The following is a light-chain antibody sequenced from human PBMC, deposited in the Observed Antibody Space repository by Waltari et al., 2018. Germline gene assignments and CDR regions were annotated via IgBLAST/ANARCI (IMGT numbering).Light chain of an antibody. J-gene: IGKJ1*01. CDR3: QNHERLPAV. V-gene: IGKV3-20*01. Sequence: IVLTQSPGTLSLSPGERATLSCRASQSLSRYLAWYQQKPGQAPRHLIYAASSRATGIPDRFSGSGSGTDFSLTISRLEPEDFAVYFCQNHERLPAVFGQGTKVEIK. CDR2: AAS. CDR1: QSLSRY.